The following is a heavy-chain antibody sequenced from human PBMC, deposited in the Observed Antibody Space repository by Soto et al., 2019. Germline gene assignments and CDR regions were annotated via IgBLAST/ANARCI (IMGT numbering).Heavy chain of an antibody. D-gene: IGHD2-15*01. CDR1: GDSVSSNRAA. CDR2: TYYRSKWYN. CDR3: GRDLGQDWGCSGGSCYAGGPIGGPFDY. V-gene: IGHV6-1*01. Sequence: PSQTLSLTCAISGDSVSSNRAAWNWIRPSPSRGLEWLGRTYYRSKWYNDYAVSVKSRITINPDTSKNQFSLQLNSVTPEDTAVYYCGRDLGQDWGCSGGSCYAGGPIGGPFDYWGQGTLVTVSS. J-gene: IGHJ4*02.